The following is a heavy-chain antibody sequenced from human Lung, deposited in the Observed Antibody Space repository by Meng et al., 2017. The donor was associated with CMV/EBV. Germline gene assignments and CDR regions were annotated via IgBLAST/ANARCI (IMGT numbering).Heavy chain of an antibody. J-gene: IGHJ6*02. CDR2: ISWSSGSI. CDR3: AKGTRNYYHYYGMDV. Sequence: SCSTSGFTFYDYAMHWVRQAPGKGLEWVSGISWSSGSIGYADSVKGRFTISRDNAKNSLYLQMNSLRAEDMALYYFAKGTRNYYHYYGMDVWGQGXTVTVSS. CDR1: GFTFYDYA. V-gene: IGHV3-9*03.